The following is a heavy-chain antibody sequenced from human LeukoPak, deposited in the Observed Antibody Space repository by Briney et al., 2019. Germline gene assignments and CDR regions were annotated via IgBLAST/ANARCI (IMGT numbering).Heavy chain of an antibody. CDR1: GGTFSSYA. V-gene: IGHV1-69*13. Sequence: SVKVSCKASGGTFSSYAISWVRQAPGQGLEWMGGIIPIFGTANYAQKFQGRVTITADESTSTAYMELSSLRSEDPAVYYCARAPPGIAVAGEPMGYFDYWGRGTLVTVSS. D-gene: IGHD6-19*01. J-gene: IGHJ4*02. CDR2: IIPIFGTA. CDR3: ARAPPGIAVAGEPMGYFDY.